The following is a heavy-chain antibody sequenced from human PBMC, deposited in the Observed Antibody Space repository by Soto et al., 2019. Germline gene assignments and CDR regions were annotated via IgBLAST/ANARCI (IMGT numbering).Heavy chain of an antibody. D-gene: IGHD1-1*01. CDR1: GGSISSYY. CDR2: IYYSGST. V-gene: IGHV4-59*01. CDR3: ARAFYNHDAFDI. J-gene: IGHJ3*02. Sequence: PSETLSLTCTVSGGSISSYYWSWIRQPPGKGLEWIGYIYYSGSTNYNPSLKSRVTISVDTSKNQFSLKLSSVTAADTAVYYCARAFYNHDAFDIRGQGTMVTVSS.